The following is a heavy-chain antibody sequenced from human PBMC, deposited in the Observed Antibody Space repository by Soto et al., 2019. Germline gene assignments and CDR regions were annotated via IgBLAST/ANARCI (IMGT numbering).Heavy chain of an antibody. Sequence: QVQLQESGPGLVKPSGTLSLTCAVSGGSFTSNNWWTWVRQPPGQGLEWIGEIYRTGSTNYTPSPTSRFTIALDKSENQSLLKVTSLTAADTAVYYCASRNPGTSVDYWGEGTLFTVSS. CDR3: ASRNPGTSVDY. J-gene: IGHJ4*02. CDR1: GGSFTSNNW. CDR2: IYRTGST. D-gene: IGHD1-7*01. V-gene: IGHV4-4*02.